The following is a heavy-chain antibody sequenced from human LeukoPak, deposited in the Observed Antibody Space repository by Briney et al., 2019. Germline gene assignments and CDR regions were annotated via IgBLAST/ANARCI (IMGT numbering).Heavy chain of an antibody. CDR1: DFNFITYA. CDR3: AREYSLLWFGELSGPMDV. J-gene: IGHJ6*03. Sequence: GGSLRLSCAASDFNFITYAMSWVRQAPGKGLEWVSTNSGGGDVTYYADSVKGLFTISRDNSKNTLYLQMSSLRVEDTAVYYCAREYSLLWFGELSGPMDVWGKGTTVTISS. D-gene: IGHD3-10*01. V-gene: IGHV3-23*01. CDR2: NSGGGDVT.